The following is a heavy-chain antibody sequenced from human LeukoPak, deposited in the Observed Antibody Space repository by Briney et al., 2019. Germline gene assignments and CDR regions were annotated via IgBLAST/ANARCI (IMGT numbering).Heavy chain of an antibody. D-gene: IGHD1-14*01. V-gene: IGHV5-51*01. CDR3: ARVAETYWYFDV. J-gene: IGHJ2*01. Sequence: RGESLKISCKGSGYTFTSYWIGWVRQMPGKGLEWMGIIYPDDSDTRYSPSFQGQVTISADKSISTAYLQWSSLKASDTAMYYCARVAETYWYFDVWGRGTLVTVSS. CDR2: IYPDDSDT. CDR1: GYTFTSYW.